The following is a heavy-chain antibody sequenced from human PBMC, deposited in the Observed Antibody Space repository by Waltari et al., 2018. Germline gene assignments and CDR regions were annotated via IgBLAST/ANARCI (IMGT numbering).Heavy chain of an antibody. V-gene: IGHV3-53*01. Sequence: EVQLVESGGGLIQPGGSLRLSCAASGFTVSSNYMSWVRQAPGTGLEWVSVIYSGGSTYYADSVKGRFTISRDNSKNTLYLQMNSLRAEDTAVYYCARARGSSWYSGPYGMDVWGQGTTVTVSS. J-gene: IGHJ6*02. CDR3: ARARGSSWYSGPYGMDV. CDR1: GFTVSSNY. D-gene: IGHD6-13*01. CDR2: IYSGGST.